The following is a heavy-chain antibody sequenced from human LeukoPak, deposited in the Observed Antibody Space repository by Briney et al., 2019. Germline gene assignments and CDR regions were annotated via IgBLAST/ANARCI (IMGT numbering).Heavy chain of an antibody. CDR3: ASLDIVVVPAASGTDWFDP. CDR1: GFPFSSYG. J-gene: IGHJ5*02. V-gene: IGHV3-30*02. Sequence: GGSLRLSCAASGFPFSSYGMHWVRQAPGKGLEGVAFIRYDGSNKYYADSVNGRFTISRDNSKNTLYLQMNRLRAEDTAVYYCASLDIVVVPAASGTDWFDPWGQGTLVTVSS. CDR2: IRYDGSNK. D-gene: IGHD2-2*01.